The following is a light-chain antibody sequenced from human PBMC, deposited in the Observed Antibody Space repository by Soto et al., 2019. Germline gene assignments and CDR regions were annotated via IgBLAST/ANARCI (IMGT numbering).Light chain of an antibody. CDR1: QSASGTY. V-gene: IGKV3-20*01. J-gene: IGKJ1*01. Sequence: EIVLTQSPGTLSLSPGERATLSCRASQSASGTYLAWYQQKPGQAPRLLIYAASTRATGIPDRFSGSGSGTDFTLTIRRLEPEDSAVYYCQQYNSRFGQGTKVDIK. CDR2: AAS. CDR3: QQYNSR.